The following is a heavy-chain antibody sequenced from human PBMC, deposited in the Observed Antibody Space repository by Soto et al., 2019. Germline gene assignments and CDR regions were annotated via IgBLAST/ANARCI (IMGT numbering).Heavy chain of an antibody. Sequence: SETLSLTCAVSGGSISSGGYSWSWIRQPPGKGLEWIGYIYHSGSTYYNPSLKSRVTISVDRSKNQFSLKLSSVTAADTAVYYCARENAVSGDWFDPWGQGTLVTVSS. J-gene: IGHJ5*02. V-gene: IGHV4-30-2*01. CDR2: IYHSGST. D-gene: IGHD2-8*01. CDR3: ARENAVSGDWFDP. CDR1: GGSISSGGYS.